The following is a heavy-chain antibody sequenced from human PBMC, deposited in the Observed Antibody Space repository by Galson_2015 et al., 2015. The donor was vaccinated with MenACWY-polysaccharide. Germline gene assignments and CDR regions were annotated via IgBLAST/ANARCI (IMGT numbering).Heavy chain of an antibody. CDR2: ISSPSRYI. J-gene: IGHJ4*02. Sequence: SLRLSCAASGFIFDDYAMHWVRQAPGKGLEWVSSISSPSRYIFYADSVKGRFTISRDNAKNSLYLQMNSLRAEDTAVYYCGRFSSGSYYGLDYWGQGTLVTVSS. D-gene: IGHD1-26*01. V-gene: IGHV3-21*01. CDR1: GFIFDDYA. CDR3: GRFSSGSYYGLDY.